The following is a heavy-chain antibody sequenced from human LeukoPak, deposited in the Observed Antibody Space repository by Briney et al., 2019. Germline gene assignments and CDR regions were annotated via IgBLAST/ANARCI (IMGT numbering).Heavy chain of an antibody. D-gene: IGHD2-15*01. CDR1: GYTFTGYY. Sequence: ASVKVSCKASGYTFTGYYMHWVRQAPGQGLEWMGRIIPILGIANYAQKFQGRVTITADKSTSTAYMELSSLRSEDTAVYYCARIGYCNGGSCGWGQGTLVTVSS. J-gene: IGHJ4*02. CDR3: ARIGYCNGGSCG. V-gene: IGHV1-69*02. CDR2: IIPILGIA.